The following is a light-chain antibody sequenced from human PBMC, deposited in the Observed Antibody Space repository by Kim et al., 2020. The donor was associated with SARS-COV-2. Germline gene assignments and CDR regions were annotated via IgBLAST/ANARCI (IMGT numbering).Light chain of an antibody. CDR3: NSRDTNDIVV. CDR1: SLRSYY. CDR2: GKN. V-gene: IGLV3-19*01. J-gene: IGLJ2*01. Sequence: VALGQTVRIKCQGDSLRSYYATWYQQKPGQAPILVNYGKNNRPSGIPDRFSGSSSGNTASLTITGTQAGDEADYYCNSRDTNDIVVFGGGTKVTVL.